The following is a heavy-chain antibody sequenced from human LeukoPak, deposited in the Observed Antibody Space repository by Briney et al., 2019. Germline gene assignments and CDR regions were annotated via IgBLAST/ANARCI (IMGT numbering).Heavy chain of an antibody. D-gene: IGHD2-2*01. Sequence: GGSLRLSCAASGFIVSSDYMSWVRQAPGKGLEWVSVIYSGGSTFYADSVKGRFTISRDKSKNTLYLQMNSLRAEDTAVYYCARDGLSAALDYWGQGTLVTVSS. CDR1: GFIVSSDY. J-gene: IGHJ4*02. V-gene: IGHV3-53*01. CDR3: ARDGLSAALDY. CDR2: IYSGGST.